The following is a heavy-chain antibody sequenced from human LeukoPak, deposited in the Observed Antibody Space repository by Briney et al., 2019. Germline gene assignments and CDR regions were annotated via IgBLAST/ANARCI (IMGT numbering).Heavy chain of an antibody. V-gene: IGHV3-7*01. CDR2: IKQDGSEK. J-gene: IGHJ6*02. CDR1: GFTFSSYW. D-gene: IGHD4-17*01. CDR3: ARVLDDYGDYGGDYYGMDV. Sequence: GGSLRLSCAASGFTFSSYWMSWVRQAPGKGLEWVANIKQDGSEKYYVDSVKGRFTISRDNAKNSLYLQMNSLRAEDTAVYYCARVLDDYGDYGGDYYGMDVWGQGTTVTVSS.